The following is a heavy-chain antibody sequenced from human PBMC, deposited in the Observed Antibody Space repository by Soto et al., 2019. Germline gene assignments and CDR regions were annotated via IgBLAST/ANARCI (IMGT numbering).Heavy chain of an antibody. V-gene: IGHV3-23*01. CDR1: GFTFSSYA. Sequence: GASVKVSCAASGFTFSSYAMSWVRQAPGKGLEWVSAISGSGGSTYYADSVKGRFTISRDNSKNTLYLQMNSLRAEDTAVYYCAKISKITMIVLIRGQGTMVTVSS. J-gene: IGHJ3*02. CDR3: AKISKITMIVLI. CDR2: ISGSGGST. D-gene: IGHD3-22*01.